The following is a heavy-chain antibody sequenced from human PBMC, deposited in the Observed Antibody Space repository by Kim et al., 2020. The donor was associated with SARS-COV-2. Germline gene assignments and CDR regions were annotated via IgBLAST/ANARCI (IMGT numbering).Heavy chain of an antibody. D-gene: IGHD5-12*01. J-gene: IGHJ4*02. V-gene: IGHV3-30*15. Sequence: YADAEKGRFTISRDNSKNTLYLQRSRLRAGDTAVYYCAGRRYGGYVNPFDYWGQGTLVTVSS. CDR3: AGRRYGGYVNPFDY.